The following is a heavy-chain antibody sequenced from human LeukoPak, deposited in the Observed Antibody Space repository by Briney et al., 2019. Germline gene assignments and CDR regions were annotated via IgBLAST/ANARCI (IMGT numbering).Heavy chain of an antibody. CDR2: IKQDGSEK. D-gene: IGHD5-12*01. J-gene: IGHJ4*02. V-gene: IGHV3-7*01. CDR1: GFTFSSYW. Sequence: GGSLRLSCAASGFTFSSYWMSRVRQAPGKGLEWVANIKQDGSEKYYVDSVKGRFTISRDNAKNSLYLQMNSLRVEDTAVYYCAREYVDIVPMGSFDYWGQGTLVTVSS. CDR3: AREYVDIVPMGSFDY.